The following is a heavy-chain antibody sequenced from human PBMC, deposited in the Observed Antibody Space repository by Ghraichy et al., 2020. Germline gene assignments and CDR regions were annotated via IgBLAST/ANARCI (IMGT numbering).Heavy chain of an antibody. J-gene: IGHJ5*02. Sequence: GGSLRLSCAASGFTFSTYVMTWVRQAPGKGLEWISSISGSGDRTYYAQSVKGRFTISRDNSRDTVYLQMNSLRVEDTARYYCANTDCGGGSCPVDLFSWGQGTLVTVSS. D-gene: IGHD2-15*01. CDR2: ISGSGDRT. CDR3: ANTDCGGGSCPVDLFS. CDR1: GFTFSTYV. V-gene: IGHV3-23*01.